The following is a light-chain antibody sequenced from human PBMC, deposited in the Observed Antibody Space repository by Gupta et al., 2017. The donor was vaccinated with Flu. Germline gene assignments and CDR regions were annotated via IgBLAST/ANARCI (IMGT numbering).Light chain of an antibody. J-gene: IGKJ1*01. CDR3: QKYNSAPWT. V-gene: IGKV1-27*01. Sequence: DIQMTQSPSSLSASVGDRVTITCRASQGISNYLAWYQQKPGKVPKLLIYAASTLQSGVPSRFSGRGSGTDFTLPISSLQPEDVATYYCQKYNSAPWTFGQGTKVEIK. CDR1: QGISNY. CDR2: AAS.